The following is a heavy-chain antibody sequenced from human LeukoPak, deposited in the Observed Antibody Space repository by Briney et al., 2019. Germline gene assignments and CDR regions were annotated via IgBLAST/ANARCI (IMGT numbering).Heavy chain of an antibody. Sequence: ASVKVSCKASGYTFTGYYMHWVRQAPGQGLEWMGWINPNSGGTNYAQKFQGRVTITRDMSTSTVYMDLSSLRSDDTAVYYCAADKGRSSGWYSPWGQGTLVTVSS. J-gene: IGHJ5*02. CDR1: GYTFTGYY. CDR2: INPNSGGT. CDR3: AADKGRSSGWYSP. V-gene: IGHV1-2*02. D-gene: IGHD6-19*01.